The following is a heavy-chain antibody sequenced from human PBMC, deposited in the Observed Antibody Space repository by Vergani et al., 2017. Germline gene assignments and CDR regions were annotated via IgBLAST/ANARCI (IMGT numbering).Heavy chain of an antibody. V-gene: IGHV3-30*03. CDR1: GFPFSGDG. CDR3: ARRIVEVDVFYDAIAI. CDR2: ITYEGSNV. Sequence: QVVESGGGVVQPGRSLRLSCAGSGFPFSGDGMHWVRQAPGKGLEWVAMITYEGSNVEYADSVNGRFTVSRDNSKNTVYLEMNSLRAGDTAVYYRARRIVEVDVFYDAIAIWGQGTKVTVSS. J-gene: IGHJ3*02. D-gene: IGHD1-26*01.